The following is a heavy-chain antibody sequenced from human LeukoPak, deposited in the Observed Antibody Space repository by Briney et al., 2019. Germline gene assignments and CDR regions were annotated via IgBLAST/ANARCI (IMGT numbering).Heavy chain of an antibody. D-gene: IGHD3-10*01. CDR1: GYTFTGYY. CDR3: ARAVNYGSGSYYEI. J-gene: IGHJ4*02. V-gene: IGHV1-2*02. CDR2: INPNSGGT. Sequence: ASVKVSCKASGYTFTGYYMHWVRQAPGQGLEWMGWINPNSGGTDYAQKFQGRVTMTRDKSISTAYMELSRLRSDDTAVYYCARAVNYGSGSYYEIWGQGTLVTVSS.